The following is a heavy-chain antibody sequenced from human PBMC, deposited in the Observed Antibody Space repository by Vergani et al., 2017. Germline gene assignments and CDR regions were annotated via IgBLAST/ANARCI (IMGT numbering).Heavy chain of an antibody. J-gene: IGHJ5*02. CDR2: VSFRGDT. V-gene: IGHV4-59*02. Sequence: QVKLQESGPGLVKPSETLPLTCTVSGASVNSYYWSWIRQPPGKGLEWMGYVSFRGDTLYDPSVKGRMTISLNTSSNQFSLTLTSVTAADTAVYYCASDTHSGQRADRWGQGILVTVTS. CDR1: GASVNSYY. D-gene: IGHD6-19*01. CDR3: ASDTHSGQRADR.